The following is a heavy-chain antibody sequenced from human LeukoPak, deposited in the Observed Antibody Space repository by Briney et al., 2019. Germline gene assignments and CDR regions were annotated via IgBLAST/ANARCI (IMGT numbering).Heavy chain of an antibody. V-gene: IGHV1-2*02. Sequence: ASVKVSCKASGYTFTGYYMHWVRQAPGQGLEWMGWINPYSGGTNYAQKFQGRVTMTRDTSISTAYMDLSSLRSEDTAVYYCARDRTRRWLQQDGFDIWGQGTMVTVSS. CDR3: ARDRTRRWLQQDGFDI. J-gene: IGHJ3*02. CDR1: GYTFTGYY. D-gene: IGHD5-24*01. CDR2: INPYSGGT.